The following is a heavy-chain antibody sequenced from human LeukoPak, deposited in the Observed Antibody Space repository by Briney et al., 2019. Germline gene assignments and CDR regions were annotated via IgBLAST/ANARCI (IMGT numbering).Heavy chain of an antibody. V-gene: IGHV3-74*01. J-gene: IGHJ5*02. D-gene: IGHD3-22*01. CDR3: ARETYYYDSSGQQRVTYNWFDP. CDR2: INSDGSST. CDR1: GFTFSSYA. Sequence: GGSPRLSCAASGFTFSSYAMSWVRQAPGKGLAWVSRINSDGSSTSYADSVKGRFTISRDNAKNTLYLQMNSLRAEDTAVYYCARETYYYDSSGQQRVTYNWFDPWGQGTLVTVSS.